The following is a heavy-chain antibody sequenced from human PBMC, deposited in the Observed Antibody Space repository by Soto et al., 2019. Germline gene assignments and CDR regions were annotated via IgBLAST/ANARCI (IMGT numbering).Heavy chain of an antibody. Sequence: VQLVESGGGLVKPGGSLRLSCAASGFTFSSYTMNWVRQAPGKGLEWVSSISGIITYIYYADSVKGRFTISRDNAKNSLYLQMNSLRADDTAVYYCARDPSGALPGFDYWGQGTLVTVSS. CDR1: GFTFSSYT. J-gene: IGHJ4*02. D-gene: IGHD3-3*01. CDR2: ISGIITYI. V-gene: IGHV3-21*01. CDR3: ARDPSGALPGFDY.